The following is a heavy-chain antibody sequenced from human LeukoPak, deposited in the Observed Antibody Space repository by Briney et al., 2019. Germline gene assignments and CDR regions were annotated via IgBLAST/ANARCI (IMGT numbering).Heavy chain of an antibody. J-gene: IGHJ4*02. V-gene: IGHV4-4*07. Sequence: SETLSLTCTVSGGSISSYYWSWIRQPAGKGLEWIGRIYSSGSTNYNPSLKSRVSMSVDTSKNQFSLKLSSVTAADTAVYYCARGSGRPHYFDYWGQGTLDTVSS. D-gene: IGHD2-15*01. CDR1: GGSISSYY. CDR2: IYSSGST. CDR3: ARGSGRPHYFDY.